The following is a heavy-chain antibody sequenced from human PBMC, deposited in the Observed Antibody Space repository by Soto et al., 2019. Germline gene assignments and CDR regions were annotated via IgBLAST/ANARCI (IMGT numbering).Heavy chain of an antibody. CDR3: AKDGSGVVRARSVHFDY. Sequence: DVQVLESGGGLVQPGGSLRLSCTASGFPFTNFAMSWVRQAPGKALEWVSLISGSGGVAYYADSVKGRFTISRDNSKNTVFRQRNSLGAEDTAVYYCAKDGSGVVRARSVHFDYWGQGALVTVSA. J-gene: IGHJ4*02. CDR1: GFPFTNFA. V-gene: IGHV3-23*01. D-gene: IGHD2-15*01. CDR2: ISGSGGVA.